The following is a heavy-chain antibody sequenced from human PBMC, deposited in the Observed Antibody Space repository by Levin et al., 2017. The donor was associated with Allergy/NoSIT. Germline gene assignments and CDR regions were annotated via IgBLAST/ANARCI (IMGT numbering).Heavy chain of an antibody. CDR2: INTDGSTT. CDR3: ARALIVGATSGGDY. D-gene: IGHD1-26*01. Sequence: HASETLSLTCAASGFTFSSYWMHWVRQAPGKGLVWVSRINTDGSTTNYADSVKGRFTISRDNAKNTLYLQMNSLRAEDTAVYYCARALIVGATSGGDYWGQGTLVTVSS. V-gene: IGHV3-74*01. CDR1: GFTFSSYW. J-gene: IGHJ4*02.